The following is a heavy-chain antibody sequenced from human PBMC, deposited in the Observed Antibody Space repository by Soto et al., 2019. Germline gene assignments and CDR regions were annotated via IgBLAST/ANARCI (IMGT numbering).Heavy chain of an antibody. CDR1: GFTFSSYA. CDR2: ISGSGGST. V-gene: IGHV3-23*01. J-gene: IGHJ6*02. D-gene: IGHD6-13*01. Sequence: PGGSLRLSCAASGFTFSSYAMSWVRQAPGKGLEWVSAISGSGGSTYYADSVKGRFTISRDNSKNTLYLQMNSLRAEDTAVYYCAKDKIAAAGDNYYYYYGMDVWGQGTTVTVSS. CDR3: AKDKIAAAGDNYYYYYGMDV.